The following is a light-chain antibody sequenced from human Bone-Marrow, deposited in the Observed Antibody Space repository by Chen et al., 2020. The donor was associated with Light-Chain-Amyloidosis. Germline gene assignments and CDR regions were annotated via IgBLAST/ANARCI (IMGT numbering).Light chain of an antibody. CDR1: KLGDKY. CDR3: QAWDSSTANYV. CDR2: QDS. V-gene: IGLV3-1*01. Sequence: SYELTQPPSVSVSPGQTASITCSGHKLGDKYACWYQQKPGQSPVLVIYQDSKRPSGIPERFSGSNSGNTATLTISGPQAMDEADYYCQAWDSSTANYVFGTGTTVTVL. J-gene: IGLJ1*01.